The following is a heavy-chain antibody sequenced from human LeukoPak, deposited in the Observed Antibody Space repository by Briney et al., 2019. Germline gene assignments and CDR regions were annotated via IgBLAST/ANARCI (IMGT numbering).Heavy chain of an antibody. Sequence: GGSLRLSCAASAFSFSDYNMNWVHQAPGKGLEWVSYISSSGSSIYYADSVKGRFTISRDNSKNTLYLQMNSLRAEDTAVYYCAKSDSSGYFLYWGQGTLVTVSS. J-gene: IGHJ4*02. CDR2: ISSSGSSI. V-gene: IGHV3-48*04. CDR1: AFSFSDYN. CDR3: AKSDSSGYFLY. D-gene: IGHD3-22*01.